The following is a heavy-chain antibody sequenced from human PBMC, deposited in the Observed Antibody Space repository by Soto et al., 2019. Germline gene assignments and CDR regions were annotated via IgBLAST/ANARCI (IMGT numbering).Heavy chain of an antibody. CDR2: ISAYNGNT. CDR3: AREVITMVRGVYYYGMDV. Sequence: ASVKVSCKASGYTFTSYAMHWVRQAPGQRLEWMGWISAYNGNTNYAQKLQARVTMTTETSTSTAYMELRSLRSDDTAVYYCAREVITMVRGVYYYGMDVWGQGTTVTVSS. V-gene: IGHV1-18*01. CDR1: GYTFTSYA. D-gene: IGHD3-10*01. J-gene: IGHJ6*02.